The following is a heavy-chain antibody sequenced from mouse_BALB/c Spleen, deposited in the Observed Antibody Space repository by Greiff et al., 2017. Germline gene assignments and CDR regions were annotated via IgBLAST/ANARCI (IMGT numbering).Heavy chain of an antibody. D-gene: IGHD1-1*01. CDR1: GFTFSSYG. V-gene: IGHV5-6*01. J-gene: IGHJ2*01. CDR3: ARRDSSYYFDY. CDR2: ISSGGSYT. Sequence: EVQLVESGGDLVKPGGSLKLSCAASGFTFSSYGMSWVRQTPDKRLEWVATISSGGSYTYYPDSVKGRFTISRDNAKNTLYLQMSSLKSEDTAMYYCARRDSSYYFDYWGQGTTLTVSS.